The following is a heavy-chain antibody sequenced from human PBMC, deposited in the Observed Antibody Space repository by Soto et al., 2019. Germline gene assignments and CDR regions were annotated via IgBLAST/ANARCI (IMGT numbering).Heavy chain of an antibody. D-gene: IGHD6-19*01. Sequence: SETLSLTCTVSGGSISSSSYYWGWIRQPPGKGLEWIGSIYYSGSTYYNPSLKSRVTISVDTSKNQFSLKLSSVTAADTAVYYCATARHSAVADKDYWYFDLWGRGTLVTVSS. V-gene: IGHV4-39*01. CDR1: GGSISSSSYY. J-gene: IGHJ2*01. CDR2: IYYSGST. CDR3: ATARHSAVADKDYWYFDL.